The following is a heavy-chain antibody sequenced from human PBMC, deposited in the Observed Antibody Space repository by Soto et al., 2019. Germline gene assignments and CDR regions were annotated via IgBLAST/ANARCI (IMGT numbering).Heavy chain of an antibody. J-gene: IGHJ5*02. CDR1: GYTFTGYY. D-gene: IGHD2-2*01. CDR2: INPNSGGT. V-gene: IGHV1-2*04. CDR3: ARDQCSSTSCPMAWFDP. Sequence: QVQLVQSGAEVKKPGASVKVSCKASGYTFTGYYMHWVRQAPGQGLEWMGWINPNSGGTNYAQKFQGWVTMTRDTSISTAYRELSRLRSDDTAVYYCARDQCSSTSCPMAWFDPWGQGTLVTVSS.